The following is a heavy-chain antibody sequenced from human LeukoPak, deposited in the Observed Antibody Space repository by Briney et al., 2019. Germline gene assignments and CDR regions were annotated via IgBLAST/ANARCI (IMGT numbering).Heavy chain of an antibody. D-gene: IGHD1-26*01. Sequence: GGSLRLSCAASGFTFSSYAMSWVRQAPGKGLEWVSAISGSGASTYYADSVKGRFTISRDNSKNTLYLQMNSLRAEDTAVYYCAKGQYGATKPDYWGQGTLVTVSS. CDR2: ISGSGAST. CDR1: GFTFSSYA. CDR3: AKGQYGATKPDY. V-gene: IGHV3-23*01. J-gene: IGHJ4*02.